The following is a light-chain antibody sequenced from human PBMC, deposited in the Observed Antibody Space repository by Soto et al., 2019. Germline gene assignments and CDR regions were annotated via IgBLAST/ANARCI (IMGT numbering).Light chain of an antibody. V-gene: IGLV1-40*01. CDR3: QSYDSRVSNSYV. J-gene: IGLJ1*01. CDR1: SSNLGAGYD. Sequence: QSALTQPPSVSGAPGQRVTISCTGSSSNLGAGYDVHWYQQLPGTAPKLFIYDNSNRTSGVPDRFSGSKSGTSASLAITGLQAEDEADYYCQSYDSRVSNSYVFGTGTKLTVL. CDR2: DNS.